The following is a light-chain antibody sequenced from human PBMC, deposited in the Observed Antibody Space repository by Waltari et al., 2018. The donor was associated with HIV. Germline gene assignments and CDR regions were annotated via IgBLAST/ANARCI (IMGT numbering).Light chain of an antibody. CDR1: QGISKN. CDR3: QQYHYFPLT. CDR2: AAS. Sequence: DIQMTQSPSALSAAIGDRGTITCRASQGISKNLAWLQQKPRKAPKSLIYAASSLHSGVPSKFHGSGSGTEFPLAISGLQPEDFGTYYCQQYHYFPLTFGGGTRVEIK. V-gene: IGKV1-16*02. J-gene: IGKJ4*01.